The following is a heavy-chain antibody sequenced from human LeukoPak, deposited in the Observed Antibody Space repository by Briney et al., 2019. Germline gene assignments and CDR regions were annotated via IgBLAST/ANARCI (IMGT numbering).Heavy chain of an antibody. V-gene: IGHV1-18*01. CDR3: ARGNRRVTIFGVVIIPPVVRNDYFQH. D-gene: IGHD3-3*01. CDR2: ISAYNGNT. Sequence: ASVKVSCKASGYTFTSYGISWVRQAPGQGLEWMGWISAYNGNTNYAQKLQGRVTMTTDTSTSTAYMELRSLRSDDTAVYYCARGNRRVTIFGVVIIPPVVRNDYFQHWGQGTLVTVSS. CDR1: GYTFTSYG. J-gene: IGHJ1*01.